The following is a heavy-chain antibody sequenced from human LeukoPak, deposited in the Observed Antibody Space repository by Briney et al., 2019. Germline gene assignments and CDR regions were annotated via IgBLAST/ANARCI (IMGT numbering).Heavy chain of an antibody. CDR3: ARDGAYGSGSYYENDY. CDR2: INPNSGGT. D-gene: IGHD3-10*01. J-gene: IGHJ4*02. CDR1: GYTFTGYY. Sequence: ASVKVSCKASGYTFTGYYMHWVRQAPGQGLEWMGWINPNSGGTNYTQKFQGRVTMTRDTSISTAYMELSRLRSDDTAVYYCARDGAYGSGSYYENDYWGQGTLVTVSS. V-gene: IGHV1-2*02.